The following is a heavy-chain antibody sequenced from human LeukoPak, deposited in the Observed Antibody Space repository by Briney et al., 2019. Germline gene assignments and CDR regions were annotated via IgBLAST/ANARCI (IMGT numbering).Heavy chain of an antibody. D-gene: IGHD3-10*01. V-gene: IGHV3-30*01. CDR2: ISYDGSNK. CDR3: ARDGSGLLWFGDNNYMDV. Sequence: PGRSLRLSCAASGFTFSSYSMHWVRQAPAKGLECVAVISYDGSNKYYADSLKGRFNIPRGDSNHTLYLQMNSLRAEDTAVYYCARDGSGLLWFGDNNYMDVWGKGTTVSVSS. J-gene: IGHJ6*03. CDR1: GFTFSSYS.